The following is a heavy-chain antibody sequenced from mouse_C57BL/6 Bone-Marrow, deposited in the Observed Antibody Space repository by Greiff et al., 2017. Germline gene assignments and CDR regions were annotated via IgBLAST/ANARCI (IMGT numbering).Heavy chain of an antibody. CDR2: IDPNSGGT. J-gene: IGHJ2*01. CDR3: ARSPFTTVVGNYFDY. Sequence: VQLQQSGAELVKPGASVKLSCKASGYTFTSYWMHWVKQRPGRGLEWIGRIDPNSGGTKYNEKFKSKATLTVAKPSSTAYMQLSSLTSEDSAVYYGARSPFTTVVGNYFDYWGQGTTLTVSS. V-gene: IGHV1-72*01. CDR1: GYTFTSYW. D-gene: IGHD1-1*01.